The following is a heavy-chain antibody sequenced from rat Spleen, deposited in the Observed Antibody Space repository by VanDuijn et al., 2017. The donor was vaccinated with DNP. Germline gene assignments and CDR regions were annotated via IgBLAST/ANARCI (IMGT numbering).Heavy chain of an antibody. CDR3: ARGFFDY. D-gene: IGHD4-4*01. Sequence: EVQLQESGPGLVKPSQSLSLTCSVTGYSITRSYRWNWIRKFPGNKLEWMGYINSAGNTHYNPSLKSRISITRDTSKNQFFLQVNSVTTEDTATYYCARGFFDYWGQGVMVTVSS. CDR2: INSAGNT. J-gene: IGHJ2*01. CDR1: GYSITRSYR. V-gene: IGHV3-3*01.